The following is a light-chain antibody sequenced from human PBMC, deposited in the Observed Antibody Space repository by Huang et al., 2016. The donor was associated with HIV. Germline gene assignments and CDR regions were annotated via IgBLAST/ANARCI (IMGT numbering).Light chain of an antibody. J-gene: IGKJ1*01. CDR2: GAS. CDR3: QQYNNWPPWT. Sequence: IVMTQSPATLSVSPGESATLSCKASQSVSSNLAWYQQKPGQAPRRPIYGASTRATGITARFSGSGSGTEFTLTISSLQSEDFAVYYCQQYNNWPPWTFGQGTKVEIK. V-gene: IGKV3-15*01. CDR1: QSVSSN.